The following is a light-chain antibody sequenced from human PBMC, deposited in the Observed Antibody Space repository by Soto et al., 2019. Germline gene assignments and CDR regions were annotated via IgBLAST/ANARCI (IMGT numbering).Light chain of an antibody. CDR3: QQYYSTRT. CDR1: QNISSAY. Sequence: PGERSTLSCTASQNISSAYLTWTQQKPGQAPRLLIYGASTRATGIPARFSGSGSGTEFTLTISSLQAEDVAVYYCQQYYSTRTFGQGTKVDIK. V-gene: IGKV3D-7*01. J-gene: IGKJ1*01. CDR2: GAS.